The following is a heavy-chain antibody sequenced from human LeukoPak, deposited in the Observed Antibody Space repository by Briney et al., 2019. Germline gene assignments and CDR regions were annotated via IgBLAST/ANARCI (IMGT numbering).Heavy chain of an antibody. CDR2: MNTNSGNT. V-gene: IGHV1-8*01. D-gene: IGHD3-22*01. CDR1: GYIYTNYD. J-gene: IGHJ4*02. CDR3: AGGAYYYDSSGYLDC. Sequence: ASVKVSYKATGYIYTNYDINWVRQATGQGLEGMGRMNTNSGNTGYAQKLQGRVNITRNTSINTAYMELSSLRTDDTAVYYCAGGAYYYDSSGYLDCWGQGTLVTVSS.